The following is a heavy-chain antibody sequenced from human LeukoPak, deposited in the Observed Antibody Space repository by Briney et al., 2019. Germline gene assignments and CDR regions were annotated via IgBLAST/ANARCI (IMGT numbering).Heavy chain of an antibody. J-gene: IGHJ4*02. CDR3: AHIAAAGEFDY. D-gene: IGHD6-13*01. CDR2: IYYSGST. V-gene: IGHV4-39*01. Sequence: SETLSLTCTVSGGSISSSSYYWGWIRQPPGKGLEWIGSIYYSGSTYYNPSLKSRVTISVDTSKNQFSLKLSSVTAADTAVYYCAHIAAAGEFDYWGQGTLATVSS. CDR1: GGSISSSSYY.